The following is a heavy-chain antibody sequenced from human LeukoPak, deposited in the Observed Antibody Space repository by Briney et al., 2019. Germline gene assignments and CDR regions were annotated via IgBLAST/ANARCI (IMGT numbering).Heavy chain of an antibody. Sequence: SETLSLTCTVSGYSIGSDYYWGWIRQPPGKGLEWIASIYHSGSTYYNPSLKSRVTKSIDTSKNQFSLKLSSVTAADSAVYYCARDQGQLGFWGQGTLVTVSS. V-gene: IGHV4-38-2*02. CDR3: ARDQGQLGF. CDR1: GYSIGSDYY. CDR2: IYHSGST. J-gene: IGHJ4*02. D-gene: IGHD3-16*01.